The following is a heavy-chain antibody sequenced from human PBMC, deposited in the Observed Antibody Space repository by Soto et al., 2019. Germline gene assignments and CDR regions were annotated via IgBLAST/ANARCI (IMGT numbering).Heavy chain of an antibody. D-gene: IGHD4-17*01. CDR2: IYHTEST. CDR3: ARYDFGPFDY. Sequence: PSETLSLTCAVSGDSISSSFWWSWVRQPPGKGLEWIGEIYHTESTVYNPSLKSRVTISVDKSKNQFSLNLDSVTAADTAVYYCARYDFGPFDYWGRGILVTVSS. J-gene: IGHJ4*02. CDR1: GDSISSSFW. V-gene: IGHV4-4*02.